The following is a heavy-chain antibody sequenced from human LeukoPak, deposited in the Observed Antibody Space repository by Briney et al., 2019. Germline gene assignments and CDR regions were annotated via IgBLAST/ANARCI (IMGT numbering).Heavy chain of an antibody. CDR1: GFTVSSNY. V-gene: IGHV3-66*04. D-gene: IGHD3-9*01. CDR2: IYSGGST. J-gene: IGHJ4*02. CDR3: ARQGLTGYYNWDYFDY. Sequence: GGSLRLSCAASGFTVSSNYMSWVRQAPGKGLEWVSVIYSGGSTYYADSVKGRFTISRDNSKNTLYLQMNSLRAEDTAVYYCARQGLTGYYNWDYFDYWGQGTLVTVSS.